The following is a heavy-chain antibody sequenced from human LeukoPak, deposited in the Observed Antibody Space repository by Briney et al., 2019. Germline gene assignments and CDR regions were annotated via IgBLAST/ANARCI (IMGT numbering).Heavy chain of an antibody. D-gene: IGHD3-16*01. J-gene: IGHJ4*02. CDR2: IKQHGNEK. V-gene: IGHV3-7*05. CDR1: GFIFSSYS. CDR3: ARVRGGYYFDY. Sequence: PGGSLRLSSAASGFIFSSYSMTWVRQAPGKGLDWVANIKQHGNEKYYVDSVKGRFTISRDNAKNSLHLQMNSLRAEDTAVYYCARVRGGYYFDYWGQGTLVTVSS.